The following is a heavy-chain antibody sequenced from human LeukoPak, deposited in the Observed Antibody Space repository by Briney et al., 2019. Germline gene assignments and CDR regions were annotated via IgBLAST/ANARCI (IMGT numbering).Heavy chain of an antibody. CDR1: GYTLTELS. CDR3: ATVPGYYDSSGYPLGY. Sequence: ASVKVSCKVSGYTLTELSMHWVRQAPGKGLVWMGGFDPEDGETIYAQKFQGRVTMTEDTSTDTAYMELSSLRSEDTAVYYCATVPGYYDSSGYPLGYWGQGTLVTVSS. J-gene: IGHJ4*02. CDR2: FDPEDGET. V-gene: IGHV1-24*01. D-gene: IGHD3-22*01.